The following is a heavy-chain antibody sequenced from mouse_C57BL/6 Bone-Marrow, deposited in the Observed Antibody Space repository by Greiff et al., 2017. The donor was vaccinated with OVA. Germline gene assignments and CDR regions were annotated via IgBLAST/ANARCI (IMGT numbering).Heavy chain of an antibody. CDR1: GYTFTSYW. CDR3: ARSSYGSSYGWFAY. V-gene: IGHV1-64*01. J-gene: IGHJ3*01. D-gene: IGHD1-1*01. Sequence: VQLQQPGAELVKPGASVKLSCKASGYTFTSYWMHWVKQRPGQGLEWIGMIHPNSGSTNYNEKFKSKATLTVDKSSSTAYMQLSSLTSEDAAVYYCARSSYGSSYGWFAYWGQGTLVTVSA. CDR2: IHPNSGST.